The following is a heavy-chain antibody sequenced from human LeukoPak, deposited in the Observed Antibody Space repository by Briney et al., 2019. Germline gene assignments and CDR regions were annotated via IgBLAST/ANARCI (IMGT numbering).Heavy chain of an antibody. CDR2: IYSAGSI. D-gene: IGHD3-16*01. CDR3: AREGRGTDAFDI. J-gene: IGHJ3*02. CDR1: GLIVSSNY. V-gene: IGHV3-66*01. Sequence: GGSLGLSCVASGLIVSSNYMTWVRQAPGKGLEWVSIIYSAGSIDYADSVKGRFTISRDNSKNTVYLQMNNVTGADTAVYYCAREGRGTDAFDIWGQGTIVTVSS.